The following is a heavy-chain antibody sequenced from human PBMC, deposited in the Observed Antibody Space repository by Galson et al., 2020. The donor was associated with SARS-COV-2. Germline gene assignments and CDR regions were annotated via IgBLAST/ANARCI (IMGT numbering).Heavy chain of an antibody. V-gene: IGHV3-30*04. J-gene: IGHJ3*02. CDR2: ISHDGRIE. D-gene: IGHD1-26*01. CDR3: ARDVSGGASDI. Sequence: RGSLRLSCAASGFAFSNYSIHWIRQAPGKGLDWLAVISHDGRIEVYVDSVKGRFTISRDNSENLVFLQVNSLRADDTALYYCARDVSGGASDIWGQGTMVTVSS. CDR1: GFAFSNYS.